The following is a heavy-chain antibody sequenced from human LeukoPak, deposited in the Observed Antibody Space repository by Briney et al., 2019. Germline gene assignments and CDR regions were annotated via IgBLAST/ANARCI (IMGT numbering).Heavy chain of an antibody. D-gene: IGHD3-10*01. CDR1: GGSISSYY. J-gene: IGHJ4*02. Sequence: PSETLSLTCTVSGGSISSYYWNWIRQPAGKGLEWIGRIYISGSTNYNPSLKSRVTMSVDTSNNQFSLKLTPVTAADTAVYYCARGNYYGSGVFDYWGQGTLLTVSS. V-gene: IGHV4-4*07. CDR3: ARGNYYGSGVFDY. CDR2: IYISGST.